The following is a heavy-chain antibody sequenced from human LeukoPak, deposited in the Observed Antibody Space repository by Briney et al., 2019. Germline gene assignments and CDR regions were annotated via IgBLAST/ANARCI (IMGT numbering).Heavy chain of an antibody. J-gene: IGHJ4*02. Sequence: ASVKVSCKASGYTFTGYYMHWVRQAPGQGLEWMRWINPNSGGTNYAQKFQGRVTMTRDTSISTAYTELSRLRSDDTAVYYCARDKRWGSGVGYWGQGTLVTVSS. D-gene: IGHD3-3*01. V-gene: IGHV1-2*02. CDR1: GYTFTGYY. CDR2: INPNSGGT. CDR3: ARDKRWGSGVGY.